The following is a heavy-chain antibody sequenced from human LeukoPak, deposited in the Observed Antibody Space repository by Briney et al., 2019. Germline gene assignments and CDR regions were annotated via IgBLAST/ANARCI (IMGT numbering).Heavy chain of an antibody. CDR2: INPSGGST. CDR1: GYTFTSYY. D-gene: IGHD1-26*01. Sequence: ASVKVSCKASGYTFTSYYMHWVRQAPGQGLEWMGIINPSGGSTSYAQKFQGRVTMTRDTSTSTAYMELRSLRSDDTAVYYCARVEWELTDDWFDPWGQGTLVTVSS. V-gene: IGHV1-46*01. J-gene: IGHJ5*02. CDR3: ARVEWELTDDWFDP.